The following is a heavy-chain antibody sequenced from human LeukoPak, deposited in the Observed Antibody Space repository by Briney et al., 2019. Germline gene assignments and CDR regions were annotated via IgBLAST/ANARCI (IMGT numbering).Heavy chain of an antibody. J-gene: IGHJ4*02. Sequence: SVKVSCKASGGTFSSYAISWVRQAPGQGLEWMGGIIPIFGTANYAQKFQGRVTMTTDTSTSTAYMELRSLRSDDTAVYYCARVRDGGSSGYYYGFGDYWGQGTLVTVSS. CDR2: IIPIFGTA. CDR1: GGTFSSYA. CDR3: ARVRDGGSSGYYYGFGDY. D-gene: IGHD3-22*01. V-gene: IGHV1-69*05.